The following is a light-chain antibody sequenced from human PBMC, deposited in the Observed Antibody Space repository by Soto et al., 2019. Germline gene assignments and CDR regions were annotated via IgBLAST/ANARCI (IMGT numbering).Light chain of an antibody. CDR1: SRHSSYA. CDR2: VNSDGSH. CDR3: QTWGTGIQV. V-gene: IGLV4-69*02. J-gene: IGLJ2*01. Sequence: QPVLTQSPSASASLGASVKLTCTLSSRHSSYAIAWHQHQAERGPRFLMKVNSDGSHTKGDGIPYRFSGSSSGAERYLTISRLQSEDEADYSCQTWGTGIQVFGGGTKLTVL.